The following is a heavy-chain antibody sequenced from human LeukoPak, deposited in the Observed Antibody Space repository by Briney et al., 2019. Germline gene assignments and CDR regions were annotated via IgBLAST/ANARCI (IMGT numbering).Heavy chain of an antibody. CDR2: IYYSGST. J-gene: IGHJ6*02. V-gene: IGHV4-59*01. CDR1: GGSISGYY. D-gene: IGHD3-10*01. Sequence: SETLSLTCTVSGGSISGYYWTWIRQPPGKGLEFIRYIYYSGSTNYNPSLKTRVTISVDTSKNQFSLKLSSVTAADTAVYFCARIMAVRGAPDYFHYGIDVWGQGTTVTVSS. CDR3: ARIMAVRGAPDYFHYGIDV.